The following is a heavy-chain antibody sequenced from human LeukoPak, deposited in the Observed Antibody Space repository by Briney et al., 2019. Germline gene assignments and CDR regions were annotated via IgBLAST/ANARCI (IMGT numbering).Heavy chain of an antibody. CDR2: IYYSGST. CDR1: GGSISSSNW. J-gene: IGHJ6*02. V-gene: IGHV4-31*11. D-gene: IGHD2-2*01. Sequence: PSETLSLTCAVSGGSISSSNWWSWVRQHPGKGLEWIGYIYYSGSTYYNPSLKSRVTISVDTSKNQFSLKLSSVTAADTAVYYCGRYCSSTSCLDYYGMDVWGQGTTVTVSS. CDR3: GRYCSSTSCLDYYGMDV.